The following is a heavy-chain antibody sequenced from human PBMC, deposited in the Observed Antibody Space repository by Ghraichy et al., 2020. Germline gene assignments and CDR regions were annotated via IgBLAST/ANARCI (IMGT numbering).Heavy chain of an antibody. Sequence: GGSLRLSCAASGFTFSNYNMNWVRQAPGKGLEWVSYISSSSSTIYYADSVKGRFTISRDNAKNSLYLQMNSLRAEDTALYYCARRFVMAAPTNDYYYYGMDVWGQGTTVTVSS. CDR3: ARRFVMAAPTNDYYYYGMDV. CDR2: ISSSSSTI. CDR1: GFTFSNYN. J-gene: IGHJ6*02. D-gene: IGHD2-8*01. V-gene: IGHV3-48*01.